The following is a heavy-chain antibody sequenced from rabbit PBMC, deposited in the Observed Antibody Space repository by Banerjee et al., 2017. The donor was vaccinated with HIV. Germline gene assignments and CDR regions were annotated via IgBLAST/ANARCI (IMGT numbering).Heavy chain of an antibody. CDR2: IYDGKGNT. J-gene: IGHJ4*01. D-gene: IGHD8-1*01. CDR3: ARDAGSSYWRSSYYFNL. CDR1: EFDFSDYY. V-gene: IGHV1S7*01. Sequence: QLVESGGGLVQPGGSLKLSCKASEFDFSDYYMTWVRQVPGKGLEWVGTIYDGKGNTDYATWVNGRFTISSDNAQNTVDLQMSSLTAADTATYFCARDAGSSYWRSSYYFNLWGQGTLVTVS.